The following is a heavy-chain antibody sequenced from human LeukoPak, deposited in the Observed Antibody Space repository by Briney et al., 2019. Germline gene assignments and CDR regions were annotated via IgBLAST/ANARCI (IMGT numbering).Heavy chain of an antibody. Sequence: GGSLRLSCAASGFTVSSNYMSWVRQAPGKGLEWVSVIYSGGTTYYADSVKGRFIISRHHSNNTLYLQMNSLRAEDTAVYYCARGGTPTFWSGFMDVWGLGTTVTVSS. J-gene: IGHJ6*02. CDR3: ARGGTPTFWSGFMDV. CDR1: GFTVSSNY. D-gene: IGHD3-3*01. CDR2: IYSGGTT. V-gene: IGHV3-53*04.